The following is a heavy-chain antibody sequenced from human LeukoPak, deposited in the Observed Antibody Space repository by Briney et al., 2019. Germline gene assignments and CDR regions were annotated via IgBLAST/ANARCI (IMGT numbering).Heavy chain of an antibody. CDR1: GFTFSSYW. D-gene: IGHD3-10*01. CDR2: INQDETEK. J-gene: IGHJ4*02. CDR3: VKPYYYSSGSLS. V-gene: IGHV3-7*01. Sequence: GGSLRLSCAASGFTFSSYWMSWVRQAPGKGLEWVATINQDETEKYYVDSVTGRFTISRDNAKNSLYLQMNRLRADDTAVYYCVKPYYYSSGSLSWGQGTLVTVSS.